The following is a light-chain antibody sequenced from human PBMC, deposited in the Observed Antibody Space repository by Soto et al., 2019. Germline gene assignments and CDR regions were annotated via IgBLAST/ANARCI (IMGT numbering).Light chain of an antibody. V-gene: IGKV3-11*01. CDR3: QQYNNWPLT. CDR1: QSVSSY. Sequence: DIVLTQSPATLSFSPGERATLSCRASQSVSSYLAWYQQKPGQAPRLLIYDASNRATGIPARFSGSGSGTDFTLTISRLEPEDFAVYYCQQYNNWPLTFGGGTKVDIK. CDR2: DAS. J-gene: IGKJ4*01.